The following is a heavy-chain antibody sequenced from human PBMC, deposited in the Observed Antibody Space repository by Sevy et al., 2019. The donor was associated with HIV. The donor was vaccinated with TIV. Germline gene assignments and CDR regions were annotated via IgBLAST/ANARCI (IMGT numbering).Heavy chain of an antibody. Sequence: GGSLRLSCAASGFRFDDYAMHWVRQTPGKGLEWVAGISWSSGTKRYADFVMGRFTVSRDNAKNSLYLQMNSLRDEDTALYYGVKDMGDYYDSYGFKMFDFWGQGTLVTVSS. CDR2: ISWSSGTK. J-gene: IGHJ4*02. V-gene: IGHV3-9*01. CDR3: VKDMGDYYDSYGFKMFDF. D-gene: IGHD3-22*01. CDR1: GFRFDDYA.